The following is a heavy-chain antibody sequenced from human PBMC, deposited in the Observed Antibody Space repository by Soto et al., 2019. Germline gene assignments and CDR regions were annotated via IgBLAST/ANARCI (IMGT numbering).Heavy chain of an antibody. J-gene: IGHJ4*02. CDR2: ISAHNGIT. Sequence: QVHLVQSGAEVKKPGASVKVSCKASGYTFTSYGITWVRQAPGQGLEWMGWISAHNGITDYAQKLQGRVIVTRDTSPSTAYMELRSLRSDDTAVYYCARGRYGDYWGQGALVTVSS. D-gene: IGHD1-1*01. CDR1: GYTFTSYG. V-gene: IGHV1-18*01. CDR3: ARGRYGDY.